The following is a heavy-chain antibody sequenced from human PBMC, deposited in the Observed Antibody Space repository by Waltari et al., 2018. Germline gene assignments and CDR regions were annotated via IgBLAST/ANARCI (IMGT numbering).Heavy chain of an antibody. V-gene: IGHV3-7*01. D-gene: IGHD2-15*01. CDR1: GVTFSSVV. CDR2: IKQDGSQK. Sequence: EVQLVESGGGLVQPGGSLRLSCAASGVTFSSVVLSWVRQAPGKGLEWVANIKQDGSQKNYVDSVKGRFTISRDNAKNSLSLQMNSLRAEDTALYYCARGLREESSVGFDLWGQGTMVTVSS. J-gene: IGHJ3*01. CDR3: ARGLREESSVGFDL.